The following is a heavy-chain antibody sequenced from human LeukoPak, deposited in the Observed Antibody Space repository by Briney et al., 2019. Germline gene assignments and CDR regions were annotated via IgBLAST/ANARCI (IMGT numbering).Heavy chain of an antibody. CDR1: GITLSNYG. CDR3: TKGAQWLYSSTDY. D-gene: IGHD6-19*01. J-gene: IGHJ4*02. Sequence: GGSLTLSCAVSGITLSNYGMSWVRQAPGKGLEWVAGISGSGGSTNYADSVKGRFTISRDNSKNTLSLQMNSLRAEDTAVYYCTKGAQWLYSSTDYWGQGTLVTVSS. V-gene: IGHV3-23*01. CDR2: ISGSGGST.